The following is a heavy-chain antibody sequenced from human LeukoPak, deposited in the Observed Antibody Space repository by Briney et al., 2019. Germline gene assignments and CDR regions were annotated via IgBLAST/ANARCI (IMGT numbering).Heavy chain of an antibody. CDR1: GGTFSSYA. CDR3: ARAPYSSGTYNWFDP. V-gene: IGHV1-69*06. J-gene: IGHJ5*02. CDR2: IISIFGTA. D-gene: IGHD3-22*01. Sequence: SVKVSCKASGGTFSSYAISWVRQAPGQGLEWMGRIISIFGTANYAQKFQGRVTVTADKSTSTAYMELSSLRSEDTAVYYCARAPYSSGTYNWFDPWGQGTLVTVSS.